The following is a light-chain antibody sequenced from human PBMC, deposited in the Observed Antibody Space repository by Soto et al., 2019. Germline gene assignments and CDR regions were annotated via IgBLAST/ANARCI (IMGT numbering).Light chain of an antibody. Sequence: EIEMSQSPANLSLSQGERATLYCWASQSVSSNLAWYQQKPGQAPRLLIYGASTRVTGVPARFSGSGSGTEFILIISSLQSEDFAVYYCQHYNNWPPWTFGQGTKVDIK. CDR2: GAS. CDR1: QSVSSN. CDR3: QHYNNWPPWT. V-gene: IGKV3-15*01. J-gene: IGKJ1*01.